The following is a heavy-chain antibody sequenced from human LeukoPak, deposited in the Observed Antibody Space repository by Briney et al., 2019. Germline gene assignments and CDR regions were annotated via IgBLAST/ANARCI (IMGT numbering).Heavy chain of an antibody. J-gene: IGHJ3*02. CDR1: GYTFTAYY. V-gene: IGHV1-2*02. CDR2: INPNSGGT. Sequence: ASVKVSCKASGYTFTAYYMHWVRQAPGQGLEWMGWINPNSGGTNYAQKFQGRVTMTRDTSISTAYMELSSLRSDDTAVYYCARDRGGDAFDIWGQGTMVTVSS. D-gene: IGHD3-10*01. CDR3: ARDRGGDAFDI.